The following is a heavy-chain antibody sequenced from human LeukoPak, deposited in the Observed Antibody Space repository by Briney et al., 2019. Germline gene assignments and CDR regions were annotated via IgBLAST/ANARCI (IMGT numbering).Heavy chain of an antibody. Sequence: SGGYLRLSCAASGFTFSTSGMHWVRQAPGKGLEWVAVIWNDGSNQYYGASVKGRFTISRDNSKNTLYLQMNSLRAEDTAVYYCVRTKYSNSWEHYYYGMDDWGQGTTVTVS. CDR2: IWNDGSNQ. V-gene: IGHV3-33*01. D-gene: IGHD6-13*01. J-gene: IGHJ6*02. CDR3: VRTKYSNSWEHYYYGMDD. CDR1: GFTFSTSG.